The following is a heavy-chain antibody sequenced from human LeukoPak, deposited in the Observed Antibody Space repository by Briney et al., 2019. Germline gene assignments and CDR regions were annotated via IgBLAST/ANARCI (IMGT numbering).Heavy chain of an antibody. V-gene: IGHV3-7*01. CDR2: IKKDEGEK. CDR1: GFTFSGYW. D-gene: IGHD2-2*01. J-gene: IGHJ6*02. Sequence: GGSLRLSCAASGFTFSGYWMTWVRQAPGKGLEWVANIKKDEGEKYYVDSVKGRFTGSRDNAKNSLYLQMNSLRVEDTAVYYCVRSIVVVPAAIDYYGMDVWGQGTTVTVSS. CDR3: VRSIVVVPAAIDYYGMDV.